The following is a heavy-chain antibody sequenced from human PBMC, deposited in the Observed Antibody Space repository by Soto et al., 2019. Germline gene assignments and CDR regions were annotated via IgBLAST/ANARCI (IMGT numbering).Heavy chain of an antibody. CDR1: GFTFGSYA. CDR2: LGGNGFTT. D-gene: IGHD5-18*01. Sequence: EVQLLESGGGLVQPGGSLRLSCVVSGFTFGSYAMSWVRQAPEKGPEWVAILGGNGFTTYYADSVKGRFTISGDKSKSTLFLQMTSLRADDTGVYYCAKALRHSLNFFYYMDVWGRGTSVTVSS. CDR3: AKALRHSLNFFYYMDV. J-gene: IGHJ6*03. V-gene: IGHV3-23*01.